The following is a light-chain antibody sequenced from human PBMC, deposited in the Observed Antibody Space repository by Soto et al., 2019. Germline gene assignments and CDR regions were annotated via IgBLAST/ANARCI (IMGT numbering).Light chain of an antibody. CDR2: ATS. V-gene: IGKV3-20*01. CDR1: QSVSSEY. J-gene: IGKJ2*03. CDR3: QQYGNSKSPRYS. Sequence: EIVWTQAPGTLSLSPGERVTLSCRAIQSVSSEYLAWYQQKPGQAPRLLIYATSSRATGIPDMFSGSGSGTDFPLAISRLEPEEFAVYYCQQYGNSKSPRYSFGHGTKHQIK.